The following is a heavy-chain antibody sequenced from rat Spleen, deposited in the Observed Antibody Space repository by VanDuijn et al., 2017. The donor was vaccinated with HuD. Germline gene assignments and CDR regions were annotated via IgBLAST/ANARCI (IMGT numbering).Heavy chain of an antibody. D-gene: IGHD1-5*01. CDR1: GFSLTSNS. V-gene: IGHV2-1*01. CDR2: IWGDGST. Sequence: QVQLKESGPGLVQPSQTLSLTCTVSGFSLTSNSVHWVRQPPGKGLEWMGGIWGDGSTDYNSALKSRLSISRDTSKSQVFLKMNSLQTEDTATYYCVRDRYNWYFDFWGPGIMVTVSS. CDR3: VRDRYNWYFDF. J-gene: IGHJ1*01.